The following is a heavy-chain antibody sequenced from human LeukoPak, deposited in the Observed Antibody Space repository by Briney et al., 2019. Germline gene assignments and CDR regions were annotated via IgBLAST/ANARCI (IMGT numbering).Heavy chain of an antibody. V-gene: IGHV3-64*01. CDR1: GFTFSSYA. CDR2: ISSNGGST. D-gene: IGHD2-15*01. CDR3: ARGLRYCNGGSCYSDGLMD. J-gene: IGHJ4*02. Sequence: GGSLRLSCAASGFTFSSYAMHWVRQAPGKGLEYVSAISSNGGSTYYANSVKGRFTISRDNSKNTLYLQMGSLRAEDMAVYYCARGLRYCNGGSCYSDGLMDWGQGTLVTVSS.